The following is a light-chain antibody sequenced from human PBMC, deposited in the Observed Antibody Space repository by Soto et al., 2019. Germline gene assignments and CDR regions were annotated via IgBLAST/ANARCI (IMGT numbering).Light chain of an antibody. CDR3: QDYGTSWK. CDR2: AAS. CDR1: QIVSSNK. J-gene: IGKJ1*01. Sequence: ETVLTHSPGTGALSLGGGAHRPCRASQIVSSNKLAWYQQKPGQAPRLLIYAASSRATGIPDRFSGSGSGTDFTLTINRLEPEDFAVYYCQDYGTSWKFGQGTKVDIK. V-gene: IGKV3-20*01.